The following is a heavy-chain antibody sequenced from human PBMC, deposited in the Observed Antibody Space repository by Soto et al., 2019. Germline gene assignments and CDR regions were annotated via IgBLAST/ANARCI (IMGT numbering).Heavy chain of an antibody. CDR1: GFTFSDVW. D-gene: IGHD2-2*01. CDR3: GGDAYFSSNTCPGALDI. CDR2: VKRKSDGGTT. Sequence: EVQLVESGGGLVKPGGSLRLSCAASGFTFSDVWMTWVRQAPGKGLEWVGRVKRKSDGGTTDYAAPVKGRFTISRDDSQTTLYLQMNSLTVEETAVYYCGGDAYFSSNTCPGALDIWGQGTIVTGPS. V-gene: IGHV3-15*01. J-gene: IGHJ3*02.